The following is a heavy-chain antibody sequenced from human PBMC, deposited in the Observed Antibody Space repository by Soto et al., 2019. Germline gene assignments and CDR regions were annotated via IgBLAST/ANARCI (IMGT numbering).Heavy chain of an antibody. CDR2: IIPIFGTA. V-gene: IGHV1-69*01. CDR3: ARDTGDYGPPYYYYGMDV. Sequence: QVQLVQSGAEVKKPGSSVKVSCKASGGTFSSYAISWVRQAPGQGLEWMGGIIPIFGTATYAQKFQGRVTITAGESTSTAYMELSILRSEDTAVYYCARDTGDYGPPYYYYGMDVWGQGTTVTVSS. D-gene: IGHD4-17*01. J-gene: IGHJ6*02. CDR1: GGTFSSYA.